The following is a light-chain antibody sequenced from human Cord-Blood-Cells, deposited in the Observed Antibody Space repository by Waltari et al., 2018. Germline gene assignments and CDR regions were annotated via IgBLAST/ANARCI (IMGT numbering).Light chain of an antibody. J-gene: IGKJ1*01. CDR3: QQRSNWPPT. CDR1: QSVSSY. Sequence: EIVLTQSPATLSLSPGERATLSCRASQSVSSYLAWYQQKPGQAPRLLIYDASKSATGIPARFSGSGSGTDFTLTISSLEPEDFAVYYCQQRSNWPPTFGQGTNVEIK. CDR2: DAS. V-gene: IGKV3-11*01.